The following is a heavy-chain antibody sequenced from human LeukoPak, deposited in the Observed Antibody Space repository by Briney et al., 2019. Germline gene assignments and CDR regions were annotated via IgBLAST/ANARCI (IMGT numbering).Heavy chain of an antibody. J-gene: IGHJ4*02. Sequence: ASPKVSCKASGYTFTGYNMHWGRHAPGQGLEWMGQINPNSGGTNYAQKFQGRVTMTRDTSISTAYMELSRLRSDDTAVYYCASLRCSSTSCPLRSWGQGTLVTVSS. D-gene: IGHD2-2*01. CDR1: GYTFTGYN. CDR3: ASLRCSSTSCPLRS. V-gene: IGHV1-2*06. CDR2: INPNSGGT.